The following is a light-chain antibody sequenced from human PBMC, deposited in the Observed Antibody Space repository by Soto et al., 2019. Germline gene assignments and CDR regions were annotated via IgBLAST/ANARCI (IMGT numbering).Light chain of an antibody. CDR3: CSYARNRDVV. CDR1: SSDVGSYNL. Sequence: QSALTQPASVAGSPGPSMTISCTGTSSDVGSYNLVSWYQQHPGKAPKLMIYEGSKRTSGVSNRFSGSKSGNTASMTISGLQDEDEADYYCCSYARNRDVVFGGGTKLTVL. J-gene: IGLJ2*01. CDR2: EGS. V-gene: IGLV2-23*01.